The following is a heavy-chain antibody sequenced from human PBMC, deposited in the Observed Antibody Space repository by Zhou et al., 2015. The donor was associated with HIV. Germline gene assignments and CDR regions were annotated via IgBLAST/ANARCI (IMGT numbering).Heavy chain of an antibody. CDR3: ARDKGIAVARPPPQFDY. V-gene: IGHV1-69*01. CDR2: IIPIFGTA. Sequence: QVQLVQSGAEVKKPGSSVKVSCKASGGTFSSYAISWVRQAPGQGLEWMGGIIPIFGTANYAQKFQGRVTITADESTSTAYMELSSLRSEDTAVYYCARDKGIAVARPPPQFDYVGPGNPGHRLL. D-gene: IGHD6-19*01. CDR1: GGTFSSYA. J-gene: IGHJ4*02.